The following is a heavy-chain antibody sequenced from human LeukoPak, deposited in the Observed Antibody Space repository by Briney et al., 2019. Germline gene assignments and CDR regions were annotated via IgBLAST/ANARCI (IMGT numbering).Heavy chain of an antibody. CDR1: GFTFSSYA. Sequence: GGSLRLSCAASGFTFSSYAMSRVRQAPGKGLEWVSAISGSGGSTYYADSVKGRFTISRDNSKNTLYLQMNSLRAEDTAVYYCAKDRLIAARPAYFDYWGQGTLVTVSS. V-gene: IGHV3-23*01. J-gene: IGHJ4*02. CDR3: AKDRLIAARPAYFDY. CDR2: ISGSGGST. D-gene: IGHD6-6*01.